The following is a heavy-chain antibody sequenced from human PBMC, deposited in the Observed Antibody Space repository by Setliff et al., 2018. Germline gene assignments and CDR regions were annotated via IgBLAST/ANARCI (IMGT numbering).Heavy chain of an antibody. CDR1: GFTFSGYY. CDR3: TRDFWPESSGFAFGQ. D-gene: IGHD3-22*01. CDR2: IRNKDNSYTT. Sequence: GGSLRLSCSASGFTFSGYYMQWVRQAPGKGLEWVGRIRNKDNSYTTEYAASVKGRFTISRDDSKSIAYLRMNSLKIEDTAVYYCTRDFWPESSGFAFGQWGQGTLVTVSS. V-gene: IGHV3-72*01. J-gene: IGHJ4*02.